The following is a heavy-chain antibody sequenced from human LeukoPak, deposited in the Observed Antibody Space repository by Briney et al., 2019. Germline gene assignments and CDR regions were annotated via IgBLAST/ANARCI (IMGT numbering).Heavy chain of an antibody. V-gene: IGHV4-38-2*01. D-gene: IGHD2-2*01. Sequence: PSETLSLTCAVSDYSISSGYYWGWIRPPPGKGLEWIGSIYHSGSTYYNPSLKSRVTISVDTSKNQFSLKLSSVTAADTAVYYCARSYCSSSTCIRYYFDYWGQGTLVTVSS. CDR2: IYHSGST. CDR3: ARSYCSSSTCIRYYFDY. J-gene: IGHJ4*02. CDR1: DYSISSGYY.